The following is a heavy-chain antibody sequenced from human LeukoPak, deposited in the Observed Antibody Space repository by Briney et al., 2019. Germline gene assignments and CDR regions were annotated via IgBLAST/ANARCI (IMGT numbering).Heavy chain of an antibody. J-gene: IGHJ4*02. Sequence: PSETLSLTCTVSGGSISSSSYYWGWIRQPPGKGLEWIGSIYYSRSTYYNPSLKSRVTISVDTSKNQFSLKLSSVTAADTAVYYCARHSKATDFDYWGQGTLVTVSS. CDR1: GGSISSSSYY. V-gene: IGHV4-39*01. CDR2: IYYSRST. CDR3: ARHSKATDFDY.